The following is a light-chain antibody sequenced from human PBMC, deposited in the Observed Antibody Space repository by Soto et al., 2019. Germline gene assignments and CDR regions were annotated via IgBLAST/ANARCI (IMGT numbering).Light chain of an antibody. V-gene: IGKV3-20*01. CDR2: GAS. CDR1: QTVTSNY. J-gene: IGKJ1*01. CDR3: QQYGSSPRT. Sequence: IVLTQSPCTLSSSPGERAILSCRASQTVTSNYLAWYQQKPGQAPRLLFFGASIRATGLPDRFSGGGSGTDFTLTISRLEPEDFAVYYCQQYGSSPRTFGQGTKVDIK.